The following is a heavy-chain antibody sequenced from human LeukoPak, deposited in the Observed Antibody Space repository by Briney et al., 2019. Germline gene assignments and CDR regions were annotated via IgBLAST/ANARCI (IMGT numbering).Heavy chain of an antibody. J-gene: IGHJ3*02. D-gene: IGHD1-1*01. CDR3: AKDLRNDPNFDI. CDR1: GFTFSSYG. V-gene: IGHV3-30*18. Sequence: GGSLRLSCAASGFTFSSYGMHWVRQAPGKGLEWVAVISYDGSNKYYADSVKGRFTISRDNSKNTLYLQMNSLRAEGTAVYYCAKDLRNDPNFDIWGQGTMVTVSS. CDR2: ISYDGSNK.